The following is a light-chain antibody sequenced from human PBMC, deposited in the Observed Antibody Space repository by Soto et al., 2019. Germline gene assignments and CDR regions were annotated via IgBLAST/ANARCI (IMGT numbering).Light chain of an antibody. Sequence: QSALTQPRSVSGSPGQSVTISCTGTSSDVGDYNYVSWYQQHPGKAPKVMIYDVSRRPSGVPDRFSGSKSGDTASLTISGLHAEAEADYSCCPYAGSYPFRVFGGGTNLTVL. CDR2: DVS. CDR1: SSDVGDYNY. CDR3: CPYAGSYPFRV. V-gene: IGLV2-11*01. J-gene: IGLJ3*02.